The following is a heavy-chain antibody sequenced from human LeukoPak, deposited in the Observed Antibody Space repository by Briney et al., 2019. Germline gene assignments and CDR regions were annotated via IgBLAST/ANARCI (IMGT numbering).Heavy chain of an antibody. J-gene: IGHJ4*02. D-gene: IGHD3-16*02. CDR1: GFTFDDYA. CDR3: ARERLGELSSVDY. Sequence: GGSLRLSCAASGFTFDDYAMHWVRQAPGKGLEWVSSISSSSSYIYYAGSVKGRFTISRDNAKNSLYLQMNSLRAEDTAVYYCARERLGELSSVDYWGQGTLVTVSS. V-gene: IGHV3-21*01. CDR2: ISSSSSYI.